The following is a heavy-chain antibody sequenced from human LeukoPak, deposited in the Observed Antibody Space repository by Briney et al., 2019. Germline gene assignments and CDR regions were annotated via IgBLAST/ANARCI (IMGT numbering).Heavy chain of an antibody. CDR1: GGSFSGYY. J-gene: IGHJ4*02. CDR3: ARGGRHYCSGGSCHNLPVGRDY. V-gene: IGHV4-34*01. D-gene: IGHD2-15*01. Sequence: SETLSLTCAVYGGSFSGYYWSWIRQPPGKGLEWIGEINHSGSTNYNPSLKSRVTISVDTPKNQFSLKLSSVTAADTAVYYCARGGRHYCSGGSCHNLPVGRDYWGQGTPVTVSS. CDR2: INHSGST.